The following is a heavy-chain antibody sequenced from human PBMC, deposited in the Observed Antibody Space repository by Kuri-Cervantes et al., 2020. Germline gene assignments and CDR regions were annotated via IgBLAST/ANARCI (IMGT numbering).Heavy chain of an antibody. D-gene: IGHD6-19*01. CDR3: VKVSVAGPLHYYYYMDV. J-gene: IGHJ6*03. CDR2: ISWDGGST. V-gene: IGHV3-43D*04. Sequence: GGSLRLSCAASGFTFDDYAMHWVRQAPGKGLEWVSLISWDGGSTYYADSVKGRFTISRDNSKNSLYLQMNSLRPEDTALYYCVKVSVAGPLHYYYYMDVWGKGTTVTVSS. CDR1: GFTFDDYA.